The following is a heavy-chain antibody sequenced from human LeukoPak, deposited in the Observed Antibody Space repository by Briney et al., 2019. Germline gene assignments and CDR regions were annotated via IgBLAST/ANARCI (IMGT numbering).Heavy chain of an antibody. CDR2: MSPNSGDT. D-gene: IGHD4-17*01. J-gene: IGHJ4*02. Sequence: ASVKVSCKASGYTFTSYDINWVRQATGQGLEWMGWMSPNSGDTGYAQKFQGRVTMTRDTSISTAYMELSRLRSDDTAVYYCAIAGTVTPGFDYWGQGTLVTVPS. CDR1: GYTFTSYD. CDR3: AIAGTVTPGFDY. V-gene: IGHV1-8*01.